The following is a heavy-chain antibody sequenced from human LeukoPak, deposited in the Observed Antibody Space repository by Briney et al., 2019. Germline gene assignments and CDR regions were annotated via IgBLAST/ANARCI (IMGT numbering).Heavy chain of an antibody. CDR3: ARGPKLLWY. D-gene: IGHD3-10*01. V-gene: IGHV4-34*01. Sequence: SETLSLTCAVYGGSFSGYYWSWIRQPPGKGLEWIGEINHSGSTNYNPSLKSRVTISVDTSKNQFSLKLSSVTAADTAVYYCARGPKLLWYWGQGTLVTVSS. CDR2: INHSGST. CDR1: GGSFSGYY. J-gene: IGHJ4*02.